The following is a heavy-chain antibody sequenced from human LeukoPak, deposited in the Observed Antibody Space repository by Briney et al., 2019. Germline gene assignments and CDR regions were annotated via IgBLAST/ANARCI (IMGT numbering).Heavy chain of an antibody. CDR3: ARDSGSGWYNWFDP. Sequence: GASVKVSCKASVYTFIDHGISWVRQAPGQGLEWRGWISAYNGNTNYAQKLQGRLTMTTDTSTRTAYMELRSLRSDDTAVYYCARDSGSGWYNWFDPWGQGTLVTVSS. CDR1: VYTFIDHG. V-gene: IGHV1-18*01. CDR2: ISAYNGNT. J-gene: IGHJ5*02. D-gene: IGHD6-19*01.